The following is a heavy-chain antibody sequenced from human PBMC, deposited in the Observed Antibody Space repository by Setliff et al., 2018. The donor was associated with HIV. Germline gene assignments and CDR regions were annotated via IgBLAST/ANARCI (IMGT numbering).Heavy chain of an antibody. J-gene: IGHJ6*03. D-gene: IGHD3-9*01. Sequence: SETLSLTCAVYGESFNTYFWSWIRQPPGKGLEWIGQINHSGSTNYNPSLRSRVTISIGTSKNQFSLKLSSVTAADTAVYYCARQRDFDWLLQNYYYMDVWGKGATVTVSS. CDR2: INHSGST. V-gene: IGHV4-34*01. CDR1: GESFNTYF. CDR3: ARQRDFDWLLQNYYYMDV.